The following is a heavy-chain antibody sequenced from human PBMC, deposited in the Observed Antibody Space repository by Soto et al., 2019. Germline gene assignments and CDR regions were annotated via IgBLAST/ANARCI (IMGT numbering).Heavy chain of an antibody. CDR2: IYYSGST. D-gene: IGHD3-22*01. Sequence: SETLSLTCTVSGDSISSGGYYWSWIRQHPGMGMEWIGYIYYSGSTYYNPSLKSRVTISVDTSKNQFSLKLSSVTAADTDVYYFASEARLLLQVFDHWRHGALVNASS. CDR1: GDSISSGGYY. J-gene: IGHJ4*01. V-gene: IGHV4-31*03. CDR3: ASEARLLLQVFDH.